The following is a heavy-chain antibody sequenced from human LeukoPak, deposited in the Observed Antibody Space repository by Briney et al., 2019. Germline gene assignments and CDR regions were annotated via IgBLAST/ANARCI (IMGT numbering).Heavy chain of an antibody. CDR3: ARGRDGYTLIDAFDI. CDR1: GFTLSSYA. CDR2: ISTSSSYI. J-gene: IGHJ3*02. D-gene: IGHD5-24*01. Sequence: GGSLRLSCAASGFTLSSYAMSWVRQAPGKGLEWVSSISTSSSYIYYADSVRGRYTISRDNAKNSLYLQMNSLRAEDTAVYYCARGRDGYTLIDAFDIWGQGTMVTVSS. V-gene: IGHV3-21*01.